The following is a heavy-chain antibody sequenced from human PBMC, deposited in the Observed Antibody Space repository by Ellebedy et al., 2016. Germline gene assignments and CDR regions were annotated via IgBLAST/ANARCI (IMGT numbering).Heavy chain of an antibody. CDR1: GFTFSSHW. CDR2: IKDDGSDK. V-gene: IGHV3-7*01. J-gene: IGHJ4*02. CDR3: ARDSSGYYFLPDY. D-gene: IGHD3-22*01. Sequence: GESLKISXAASGFTFSSHWMSWVRQAPGKGLEWVANIKDDGSDKYYVDSVKGRFTISRDNAKNSLYLQMNSLRAEDTAVYYCARDSSGYYFLPDYWGQGTLVTVSS.